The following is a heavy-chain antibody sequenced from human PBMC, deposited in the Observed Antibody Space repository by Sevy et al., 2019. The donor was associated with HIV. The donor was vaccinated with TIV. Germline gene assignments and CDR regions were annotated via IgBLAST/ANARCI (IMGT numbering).Heavy chain of an antibody. CDR2: ISWNGDSK. CDR1: GFTFDDYA. D-gene: IGHD3-10*01. Sequence: GGSLRLSCAASGFTFDDYAMHWVRQTPGKGLEWVAGISWNGDSKDYEDSGKGRFTISRDNAKNSLYLQMNSLRVEDTAFYYCARDLRGLYGAGTHFANWGQGTLVTVSS. J-gene: IGHJ4*02. CDR3: ARDLRGLYGAGTHFAN. V-gene: IGHV3-9*01.